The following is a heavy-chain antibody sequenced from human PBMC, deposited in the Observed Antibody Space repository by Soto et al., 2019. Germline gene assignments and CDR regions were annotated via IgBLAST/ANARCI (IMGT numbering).Heavy chain of an antibody. V-gene: IGHV3-7*01. CDR3: ARDPSRGSEWARYLDL. CDR1: GFTFSSYW. CDR2: INQDGSEK. J-gene: IGHJ2*01. Sequence: GGSLRLSCAASGFTFSSYWMTWVRQAPGKGLEWVANINQDGSEKYYMDSMKGRFTISRDNAKNSLLLQLNSLRAEDTAVYYCARDPSRGSEWARYLDLWGRGTLVTVPQ. D-gene: IGHD1-26*01.